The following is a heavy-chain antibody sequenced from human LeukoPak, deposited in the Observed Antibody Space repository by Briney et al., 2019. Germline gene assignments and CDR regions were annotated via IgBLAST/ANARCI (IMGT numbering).Heavy chain of an antibody. J-gene: IGHJ2*01. V-gene: IGHV3-23*01. CDR2: IGGSGGST. CDR3: AKVDSFWYFDL. CDR1: GFTFSSYA. Sequence: GGSLRLSCAASGFTFSSYAMTWVRQAPGKGLECVSAIGGSGGSTYYADSVKGRFTVSRDNSKNTFFVQMNSLRADDTAVYYCAKVDSFWYFDLWGRGTLVTVSS. D-gene: IGHD3-9*01.